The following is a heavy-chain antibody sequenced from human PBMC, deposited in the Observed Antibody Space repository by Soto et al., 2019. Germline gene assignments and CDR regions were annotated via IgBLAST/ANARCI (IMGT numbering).Heavy chain of an antibody. D-gene: IGHD1-1*01. J-gene: IGHJ3*02. CDR3: ARRELEPTNTDAFHI. CDR1: GGSISSSNHY. CDR2: IYYSGST. Sequence: SETLSLTCAVSGGSISSSNHYWDWIRQPPGKGPEWIGRIYYSGSTYYNPSLKSRVTISVDTSKNQFSLKLSSVTAADTAVYYCARRELEPTNTDAFHIRGEGTMFTVSS. V-gene: IGHV4-39*01.